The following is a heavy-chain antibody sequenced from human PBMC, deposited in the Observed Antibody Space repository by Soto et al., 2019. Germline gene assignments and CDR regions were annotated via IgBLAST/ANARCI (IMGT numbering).Heavy chain of an antibody. CDR3: AREVEVHTPVFGF. CDR2: ISPMFGKA. CDR1: GGTFNNYA. V-gene: IGHV1-69*13. D-gene: IGHD2-2*01. Sequence: SVKVSCKASGGTFNNYAINWVRQAPGQGLEWMGDISPMFGKANYAQKFQGRVKITADDSTATAYLELSSLRSEDTALYYCAREVEVHTPVFGFWGQGSLVTVSS. J-gene: IGHJ4*02.